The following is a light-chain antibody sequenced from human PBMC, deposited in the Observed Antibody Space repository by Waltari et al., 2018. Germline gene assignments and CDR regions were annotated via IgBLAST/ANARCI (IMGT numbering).Light chain of an antibody. J-gene: IGLJ1*01. V-gene: IGLV2-14*03. Sequence: QSALTQSASVSGSPGQSITISCTGTSSDVGGYNYVSWYQQHPGKAPKLMIYDVYIRPSGVSNRFSGSKSGNTASLTISGLQAEDEADYYCSSYTSSSTYVFGTGTKVSVL. CDR1: SSDVGGYNY. CDR3: SSYTSSSTYV. CDR2: DVY.